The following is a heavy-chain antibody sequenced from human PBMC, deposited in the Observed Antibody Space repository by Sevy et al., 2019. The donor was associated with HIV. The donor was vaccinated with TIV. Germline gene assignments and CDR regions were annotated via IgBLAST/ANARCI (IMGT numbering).Heavy chain of an antibody. CDR2: IFGSGGTT. V-gene: IGHV3-23*01. CDR1: GITFKNYA. J-gene: IGHJ3*02. CDR3: AGGRFDSSGSSDAFDI. Sequence: EGSLRLSCAASGITFKNYAMNWVRQAPGKELNWVSSIFGSGGTTYYADSVRGRFTISRDTSKNTLFLQMNSLRTEDTALYYCAGGRFDSSGSSDAFDIWGQGTMVTVSS. D-gene: IGHD3-22*01.